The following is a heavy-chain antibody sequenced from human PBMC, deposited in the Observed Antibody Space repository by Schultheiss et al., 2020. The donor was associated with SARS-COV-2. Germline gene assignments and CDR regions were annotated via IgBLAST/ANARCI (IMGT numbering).Heavy chain of an antibody. CDR3: ARGLSD. V-gene: IGHV3-21*01. CDR2: ISGSGGST. Sequence: GESLKISCAASGFTFSSYSMNWVRQAPGKGLEWVSAISGSGGSTYYADSVKGRFTISRDNAKNSLYLQMNSLRVEDTAVYYCARGLSDWGQGTLVTVSS. J-gene: IGHJ4*02. CDR1: GFTFSSYS. D-gene: IGHD2-21*02.